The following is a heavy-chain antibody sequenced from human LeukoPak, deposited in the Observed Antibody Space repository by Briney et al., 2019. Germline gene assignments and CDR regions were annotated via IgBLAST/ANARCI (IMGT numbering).Heavy chain of an antibody. D-gene: IGHD3-3*01. J-gene: IGHJ6*03. CDR3: ARDHHYDFWSGYQNYYYMDV. CDR1: GFTVSSNY. V-gene: IGHV3-66*02. Sequence: PGGSLRLSCAASGFTVSSNYMSWVRQAPGKGLEWVSVIYSGGSTYYADSVKGRFTISRDNSKNTLYLQMNSLRAEDTAVYYCARDHHYDFWSGYQNYYYMDVWGKGTTVTVSS. CDR2: IYSGGST.